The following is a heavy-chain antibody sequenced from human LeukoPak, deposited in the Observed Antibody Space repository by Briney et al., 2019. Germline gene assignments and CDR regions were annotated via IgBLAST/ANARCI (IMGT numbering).Heavy chain of an antibody. J-gene: IGHJ5*02. CDR3: AREGFKQQWHDP. CDR1: GFFVSSGYY. D-gene: IGHD6-19*01. Sequence: SETLSLTCSVSGFFVSSGYYWGWIRQPPGKGLEWIGSIYHRGTTYYNPSLKSRVSMSVDTSKNQFSLKLSSVTAADTAVYYCAREGFKQQWHDPWGQGTLVTVSS. V-gene: IGHV4-38-2*02. CDR2: IYHRGTT.